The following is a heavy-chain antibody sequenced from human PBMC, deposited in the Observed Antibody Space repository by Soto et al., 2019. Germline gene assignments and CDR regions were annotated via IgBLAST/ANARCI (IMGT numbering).Heavy chain of an antibody. V-gene: IGHV1-8*01. Sequence: QVQLVQSGAEVKKPGASVKVSCKASGYTFTNYDINWVRQATGQGLEWMGWMNPNSVNTAYAQKFQGRVTMTRNTSISTAYMELSSLRSEDTAVYCCARGHHWNFPEFDYWGQGTLVTVSS. D-gene: IGHD1-7*01. CDR2: MNPNSVNT. CDR3: ARGHHWNFPEFDY. CDR1: GYTFTNYD. J-gene: IGHJ4*02.